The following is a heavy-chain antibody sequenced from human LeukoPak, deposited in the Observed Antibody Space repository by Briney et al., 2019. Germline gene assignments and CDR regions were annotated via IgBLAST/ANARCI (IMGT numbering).Heavy chain of an antibody. J-gene: IGHJ4*02. V-gene: IGHV1-8*01. Sequence: VASVKVSCKASGYTFTSYDINWVRQATGQGLEWMGWMNPNSGNTGYAQKFQGRVTMTRNTSISTAYMELSSLRSEDTAVYYCARGNHYYDSSGYWTVWGYYFDYWGQGTLVTVSS. CDR1: GYTFTSYD. D-gene: IGHD3-22*01. CDR3: ARGNHYYDSSGYWTVWGYYFDY. CDR2: MNPNSGNT.